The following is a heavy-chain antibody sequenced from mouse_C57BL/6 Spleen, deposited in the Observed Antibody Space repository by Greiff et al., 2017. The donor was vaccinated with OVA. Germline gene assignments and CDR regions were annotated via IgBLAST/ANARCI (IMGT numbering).Heavy chain of an antibody. Sequence: ESGPELVKPGASVKISCKASGYAFSSSWMNWVKQRPGKGLEWIGRIYPGDGDTNYNGKFKGKATLTADKSSSTAYMQLSSLTSEDSAVYFCARDYSNYNWYFDVWGTGTTVTVSS. J-gene: IGHJ1*03. D-gene: IGHD2-5*01. CDR3: ARDYSNYNWYFDV. V-gene: IGHV1-82*01. CDR1: GYAFSSSW. CDR2: IYPGDGDT.